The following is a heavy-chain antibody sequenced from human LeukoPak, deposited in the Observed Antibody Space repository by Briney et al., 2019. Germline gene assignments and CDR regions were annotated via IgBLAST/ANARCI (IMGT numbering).Heavy chain of an antibody. CDR3: AREVTGPPTYYYYYLDV. CDR2: LHASGGA. V-gene: IGHV4-4*07. CDR1: ADSFSSYF. J-gene: IGHJ6*03. D-gene: IGHD2-8*02. Sequence: SETLSLTCNVSADSFSSYFWSWIRQPAGKGLEWIGRLHASGGASYNPALKSRVTMSLGTSRNQLYLKLMSVTAADSAVYYCAREVTGPPTYYYYYLDVWGKGATVTVSS.